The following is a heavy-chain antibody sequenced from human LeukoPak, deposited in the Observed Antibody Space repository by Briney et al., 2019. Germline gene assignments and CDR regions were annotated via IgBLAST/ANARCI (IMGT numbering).Heavy chain of an antibody. CDR1: GFSFRNYS. D-gene: IGHD3-10*01. CDR2: ISSSSSYI. J-gene: IGHJ4*02. CDR3: ARADWMVRGVPGVDY. Sequence: GGSLTVSCAASGFSFRNYSRNWGRQAPGKGLEWVSSISSSSSYIYYADSVKGRFTISRDNAKNSLYLQMNSLRAEDTAVYYCARADWMVRGVPGVDYWGQGTLVTVSS. V-gene: IGHV3-21*01.